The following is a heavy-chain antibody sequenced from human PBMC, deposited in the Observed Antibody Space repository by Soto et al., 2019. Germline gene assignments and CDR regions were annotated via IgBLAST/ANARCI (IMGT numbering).Heavy chain of an antibody. Sequence: GGSLRLSCAASGFTFSSYSMNWVRQAPGKGLEWVSSISSSSYIYYADSVKGRFTISRDNVKNSLYLQMNSLRAEDTAVYYCARGGYGEVARADTKTPYGMDVWGQGTTVTVSS. CDR3: ARGGYGEVARADTKTPYGMDV. V-gene: IGHV3-21*01. D-gene: IGHD4-17*01. CDR2: ISSSSYI. J-gene: IGHJ6*02. CDR1: GFTFSSYS.